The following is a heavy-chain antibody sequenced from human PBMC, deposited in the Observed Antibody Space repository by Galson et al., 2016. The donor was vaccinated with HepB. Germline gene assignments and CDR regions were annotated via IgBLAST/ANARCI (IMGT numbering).Heavy chain of an antibody. D-gene: IGHD3-22*01. J-gene: IGHJ5*02. Sequence: TLSLTCTVPGASIRSDSHSWNWIRQPAGKGLEWIGRIVSRGTTNLNPALKSRVTISVDTSKNQFSLKLSSVTAADTAVYYCARRRNYYDSSGYYYDYFDPWGQGTQVTVSS. V-gene: IGHV4-61*02. CDR2: IVSRGTT. CDR3: ARRRNYYDSSGYYYDYFDP. CDR1: GASIRSDSHS.